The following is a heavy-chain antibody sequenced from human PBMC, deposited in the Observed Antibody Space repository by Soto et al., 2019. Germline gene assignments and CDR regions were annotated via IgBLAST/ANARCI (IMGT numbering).Heavy chain of an antibody. CDR3: ARESPTYYYGSGSIKTDY. CDR2: ISAYNGNT. J-gene: IGHJ4*02. CDR1: GYTFTSYG. D-gene: IGHD3-10*01. Sequence: ASVKVSCKASGYTFTSYGISWVRQASGQGLESIGWISAYNGNTNYAQKLQGRVTMTTHTSTSTAYMELRSLRSDETAVYYCARESPTYYYGSGSIKTDYWGQGTLVTVSS. V-gene: IGHV1-18*01.